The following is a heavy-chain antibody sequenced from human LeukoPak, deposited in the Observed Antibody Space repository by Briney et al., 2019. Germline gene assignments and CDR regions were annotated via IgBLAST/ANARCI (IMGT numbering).Heavy chain of an antibody. D-gene: IGHD3-22*01. V-gene: IGHV1-8*01. CDR1: GYTFTSYD. CDR3: ARACYDSSGYYLGYLVSDY. CDR2: MNPNSGNT. J-gene: IGHJ4*02. Sequence: ASVKVSCKASGYTFTSYDINWVRQATGQGLEWMGWMNPNSGNTGYAQKFQGRVTMTRNTSISTAYMELSSLRSEDTAVYYCARACYDSSGYYLGYLVSDYWGQGTLVTVSS.